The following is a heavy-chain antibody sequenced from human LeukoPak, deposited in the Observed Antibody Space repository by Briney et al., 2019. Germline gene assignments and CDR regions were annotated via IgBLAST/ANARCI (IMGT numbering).Heavy chain of an antibody. CDR2: IYYSGST. CDR3: ARATTSGWYFDY. CDR1: GAPISSYF. V-gene: IGHV4-59*01. Sequence: TSETLSLTCTVSGAPISSYFWSWIRQPPGKGLECIGNIYYSGSTNYNPSLRSRVTISVDTSKNQFSLELSSVTAADTAVYYCARATTSGWYFDYWGQGTLVTVSS. J-gene: IGHJ4*02. D-gene: IGHD6-19*01.